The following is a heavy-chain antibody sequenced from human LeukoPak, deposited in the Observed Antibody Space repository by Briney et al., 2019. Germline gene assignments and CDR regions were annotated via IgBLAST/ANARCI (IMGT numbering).Heavy chain of an antibody. CDR2: IYYSGST. V-gene: IGHV4-59*01. CDR1: GGSISSYY. D-gene: IGHD6-13*01. CDR3: ARGVFKDSGGWYRVDY. Sequence: SETLSLTCTVSGGSISSYYWSWIRQPPGKGLEWIGYIYYSGSTNYNPSLKSRVTISVDTSKNQFSLKLSSVTAADTAVYYCARGVFKDSGGWYRVDYWGQGTLVTVSS. J-gene: IGHJ4*02.